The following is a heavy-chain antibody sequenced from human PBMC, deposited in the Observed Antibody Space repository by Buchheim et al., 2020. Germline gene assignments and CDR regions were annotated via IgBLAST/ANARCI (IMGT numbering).Heavy chain of an antibody. CDR1: GDSISSGDYC. D-gene: IGHD6-13*01. CDR3: ARRSTSGNFDY. V-gene: IGHV4-31*03. CDR2: LYYIGNT. Sequence: QVQLQESGPGLVKPSQTLSLTCTVSGDSISSGDYCCTWVRQHPGKGLEWIGYLYYIGNTYYTPSLKSRVTISVDTSTNRFSLKLSSVTAADTAVYYCARRSTSGNFDYWGQGTL. J-gene: IGHJ4*02.